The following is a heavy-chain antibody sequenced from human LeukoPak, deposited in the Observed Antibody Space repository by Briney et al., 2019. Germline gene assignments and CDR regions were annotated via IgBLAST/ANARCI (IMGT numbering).Heavy chain of an antibody. J-gene: IGHJ4*02. CDR1: GDSISGYY. Sequence: PSETLSLTYTVSGDSISGYYWSWIRQPPGKGLEWIGYVYHTGHTHYSPSLKSRVTVSLDTSRNQVSLILSSVTAADTAVYYCARHRFGHLFDYWGQGTLVFVSS. D-gene: IGHD3-16*01. V-gene: IGHV4-59*01. CDR2: VYHTGHT. CDR3: ARHRFGHLFDY.